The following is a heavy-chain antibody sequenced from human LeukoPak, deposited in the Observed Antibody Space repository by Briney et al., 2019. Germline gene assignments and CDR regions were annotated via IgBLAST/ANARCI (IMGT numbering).Heavy chain of an antibody. D-gene: IGHD1-26*01. CDR2: ISGSGGST. J-gene: IGHJ4*02. CDR1: GFTFSSFA. V-gene: IGHV3-23*01. CDR3: AKDELDGLEPVGATFDY. Sequence: HPGGSLRLSCAASGFTFSSFAMSWVRQAPGKGLEWVSAISGSGGSTYYADSVKGRFTISRDNSKNTLYLQMNSLRAEDTAVYYCAKDELDGLEPVGATFDYWGQGTLVTVSS.